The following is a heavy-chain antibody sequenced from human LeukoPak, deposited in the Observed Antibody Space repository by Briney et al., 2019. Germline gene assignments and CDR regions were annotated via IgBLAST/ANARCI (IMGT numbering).Heavy chain of an antibody. Sequence: GGSLRLSCAASGFTFSGYWMSWVRQAPGKGLEWVANIKQDGSEKYYVDSVKGRFTISRDNAKNSLYLQMNSLRAEDTAVYYCARGEVHCDFWSTAYYFDYWGQGTLVTVSS. CDR1: GFTFSGYW. D-gene: IGHD3-3*01. CDR3: ARGEVHCDFWSTAYYFDY. CDR2: IKQDGSEK. J-gene: IGHJ4*02. V-gene: IGHV3-7*01.